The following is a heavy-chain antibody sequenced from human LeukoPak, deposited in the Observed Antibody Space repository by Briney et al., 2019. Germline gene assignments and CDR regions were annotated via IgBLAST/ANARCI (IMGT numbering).Heavy chain of an antibody. CDR1: GFTFSSYW. CDR2: IYYSGST. V-gene: IGHV4-39*01. D-gene: IGHD1-26*01. J-gene: IGHJ4*02. Sequence: GSLRLSCAASGFTFSSYWMSWVRQPPGKGLEWIGSIYYSGSTYYNPSLKSRVTISVDTSKNQFSLKLSSVTAADTAVYYCARHEGSFIDYWGQGTLVTVSS. CDR3: ARHEGSFIDY.